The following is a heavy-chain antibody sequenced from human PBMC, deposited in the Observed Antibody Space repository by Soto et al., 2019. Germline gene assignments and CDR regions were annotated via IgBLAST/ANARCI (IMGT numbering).Heavy chain of an antibody. CDR1: GFTFDDYA. D-gene: IGHD6-6*01. J-gene: IGHJ3*02. V-gene: IGHV3-9*01. Sequence: EVQLVESGGGLVQPGRSLRLSCAASGFTFDDYAMHWVRQAPGKGLEWVSGISWNSGRIGYADSVKGRFTISRDNAKNSLYLQMNSMRAEDTALYYCANLYSSSFAASPFGFDIWGQGTMVTVSS. CDR3: ANLYSSSFAASPFGFDI. CDR2: ISWNSGRI.